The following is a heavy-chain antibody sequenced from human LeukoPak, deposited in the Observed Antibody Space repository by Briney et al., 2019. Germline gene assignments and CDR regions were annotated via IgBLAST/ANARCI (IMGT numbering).Heavy chain of an antibody. CDR1: GFTFSSYE. CDR3: VGEVGRPKTFYFDS. D-gene: IGHD3-16*01. V-gene: IGHV3-48*03. CDR2: ISEAI. J-gene: IGHJ4*02. Sequence: PGGSLRLSCAPSGFTFSSYEMNWVRRAPGKGLEWVAHISEAIYYADSVQGRFTISRDNAKNSLYLQMSNLRAEDTAMYYCVGEVGRPKTFYFDSWGRGTPVTVSS.